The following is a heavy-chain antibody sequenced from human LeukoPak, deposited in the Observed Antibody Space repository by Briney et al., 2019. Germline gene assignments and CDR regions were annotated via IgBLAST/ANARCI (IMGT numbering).Heavy chain of an antibody. J-gene: IGHJ6*03. CDR2: IYYSGST. D-gene: IGHD3-3*01. Sequence: PSETLSLTCTVSGGSISSYYWSWIRQPPGKGLEWIGYIYYSGSTNYNPSLKSRVTISVDTSKNQFSLKLSSVTAADTAVYYCARGLHYDFWSGYSSSLYYSYMDVWGKGTTVTVSS. CDR1: GGSISSYY. V-gene: IGHV4-59*01. CDR3: ARGLHYDFWSGYSSSLYYSYMDV.